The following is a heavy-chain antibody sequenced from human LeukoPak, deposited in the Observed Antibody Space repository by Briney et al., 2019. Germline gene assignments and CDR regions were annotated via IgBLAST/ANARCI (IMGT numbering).Heavy chain of an antibody. J-gene: IGHJ4*02. V-gene: IGHV4-59*08. D-gene: IGHD3-3*01. CDR2: IYYSGST. CDR3: AGLRFLEWLLGD. CDR1: GGSISSYY. Sequence: PSETLSLTCTVSGGSISSYYWSWIRQPPGKGLEWIGYIYYSGSTNYNPSLKSRVTISVDTSKNQFSLKLSSVTAADTAVYYCAGLRFLEWLLGDWGQGTLVTVSS.